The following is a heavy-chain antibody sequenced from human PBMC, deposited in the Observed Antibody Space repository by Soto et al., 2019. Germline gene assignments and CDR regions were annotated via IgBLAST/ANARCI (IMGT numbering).Heavy chain of an antibody. J-gene: IGHJ4*02. CDR2: ISNDGGST. CDR3: ARGGNYDYIWGSDHFDY. CDR1: GFTFSSYA. Sequence: GGSLRLSCAASGFTFSSYAMHWVRQAPGKGLEYVSAISNDGGSTYYANSVQGRFTISRDNSKNTLYLQMGSLRAEVMAVYYCARGGNYDYIWGSDHFDYWGQGTLVTVSS. D-gene: IGHD3-16*01. V-gene: IGHV3-64*01.